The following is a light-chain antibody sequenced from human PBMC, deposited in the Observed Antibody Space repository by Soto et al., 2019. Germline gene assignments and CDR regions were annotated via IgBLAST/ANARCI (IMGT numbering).Light chain of an antibody. CDR3: QQRYNTPFT. J-gene: IGKJ3*01. Sequence: DIQMTQSPSSLSASVGERVTITCRASQSISTYLNWYQQKSRKGPKLLIYSASTLQSGVPSRFSGSGSGADFTLTISSLQPEDFATYYCQQRYNTPFTFGPGTKVDIK. CDR2: SAS. V-gene: IGKV1-39*01. CDR1: QSISTY.